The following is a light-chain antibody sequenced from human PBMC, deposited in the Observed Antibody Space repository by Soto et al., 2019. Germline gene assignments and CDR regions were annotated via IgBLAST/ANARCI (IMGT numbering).Light chain of an antibody. J-gene: IGKJ1*01. Sequence: EIVMTQSPATLSVSPGTSATLSCRASQSVSSSFLAWYQQKPGQAPRLLIYGASSRATGIPDRFAGSGSGTDFTLTISRLEPEDFAVYYCQQYGRSPPWTFGQGTKAAIK. CDR2: GAS. V-gene: IGKV3-20*01. CDR1: QSVSSSF. CDR3: QQYGRSPPWT.